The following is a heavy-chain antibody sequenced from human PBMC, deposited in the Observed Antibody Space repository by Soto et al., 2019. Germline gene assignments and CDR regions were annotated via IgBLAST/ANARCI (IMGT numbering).Heavy chain of an antibody. V-gene: IGHV3-48*01. CDR3: ARGIAAAFDY. Sequence: GGSLRLSCAASGFTFSSYSMNWVRQTPGKGLEWVSYITSSSSTVYYADSVKGRFTISRDNAKNSLYLQMNSLRVEDTAVYYCARGIAAAFDYWGQGTLVTVSS. CDR1: GFTFSSYS. J-gene: IGHJ4*02. CDR2: ITSSSSTV. D-gene: IGHD6-13*01.